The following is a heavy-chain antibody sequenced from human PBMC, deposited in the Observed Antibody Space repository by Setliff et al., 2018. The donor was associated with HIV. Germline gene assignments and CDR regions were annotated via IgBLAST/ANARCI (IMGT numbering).Heavy chain of an antibody. J-gene: IGHJ4*01. CDR3: ARVGSYWTQFDY. CDR2: FVPEHSET. V-gene: IGHV1-24*01. Sequence: ASVKVSCKVSGYTLTELSIHWVRQAPGKGLEWMGGFVPEHSETIYAQKFQGRVSMTRNTSISTAYMELSSLRSEDTAVYYCARVGSYWTQFDYWGQGTLVTVSS. CDR1: GYTLTELS. D-gene: IGHD2-15*01.